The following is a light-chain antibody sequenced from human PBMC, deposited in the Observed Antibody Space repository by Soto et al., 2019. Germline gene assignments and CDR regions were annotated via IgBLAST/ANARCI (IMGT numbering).Light chain of an antibody. Sequence: QSVLTQPPSVSAAAGQKVTISCSGGSSNIANNFVSWYQQLPGTAPKLLIYDNNKRPSGIPDRFSGSKSGTSATLGITGLQTGDEADYYCSSYTSYTTLWVFGGGTKLTVL. J-gene: IGLJ3*02. CDR1: SSNIANNF. CDR3: SSYTSYTTLWV. CDR2: DNN. V-gene: IGLV1-51*01.